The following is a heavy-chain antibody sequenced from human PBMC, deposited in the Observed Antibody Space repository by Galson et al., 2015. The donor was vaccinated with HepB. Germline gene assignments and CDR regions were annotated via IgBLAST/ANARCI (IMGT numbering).Heavy chain of an antibody. J-gene: IGHJ3*02. CDR1: GGSISSYY. V-gene: IGHV4-59*01. CDR2: IYYSGST. Sequence: SETLSLTCTVSGGSISSYYWSWIRQPPGKGLEWIGYIYYSGSTNYNPSLKSRVTISVDTSKNQFSLKLSSVTAADTAVYYCARDSDYGDSNDAFDIWGQGTMVTVSS. CDR3: ARDSDYGDSNDAFDI. D-gene: IGHD4-17*01.